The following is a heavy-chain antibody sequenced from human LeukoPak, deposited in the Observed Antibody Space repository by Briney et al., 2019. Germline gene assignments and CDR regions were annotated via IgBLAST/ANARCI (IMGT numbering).Heavy chain of an antibody. Sequence: SETLSLTCTVSGGSISSSSYYWGWIRQPPGKGLEWIGSMYSSGSTYYNPSLKSRVTISVDTSKNQFSLKLSSVTAADTAVYYCARELGSTVTYNWFDPWGQGTLVTVPS. D-gene: IGHD4-17*01. CDR3: ARELGSTVTYNWFDP. V-gene: IGHV4-39*07. J-gene: IGHJ5*02. CDR2: MYSSGST. CDR1: GGSISSSSYY.